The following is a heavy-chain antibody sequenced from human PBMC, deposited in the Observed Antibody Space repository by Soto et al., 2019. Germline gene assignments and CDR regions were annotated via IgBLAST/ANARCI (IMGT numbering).Heavy chain of an antibody. D-gene: IGHD3-10*01. J-gene: IGHJ4*02. CDR3: AKDQGWFGELWAYDY. Sequence: GGSLRLSCAASGFTFSSYAMSWVRQAPGKGLEWVSAISGSGGSTYYADSVKGRFTISRDNSKNTLYLQMNSLRAEDTAVYYCAKDQGWFGELWAYDYWGQGTLVTVSS. CDR2: ISGSGGST. CDR1: GFTFSSYA. V-gene: IGHV3-23*01.